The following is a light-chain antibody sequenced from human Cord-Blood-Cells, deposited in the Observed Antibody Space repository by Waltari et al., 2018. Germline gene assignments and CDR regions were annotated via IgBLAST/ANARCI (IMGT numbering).Light chain of an antibody. Sequence: DIQLTQSPSSLSASVGDRVTIPCRASQSIRSYLNWYQQKPGKAPKLLIYAASSLQSGVPSRFSGSGSGTDFTLTISSLQPEDFATYYCQQSYSTPQELTFGGGTKVEIK. J-gene: IGKJ4*01. CDR1: QSIRSY. CDR3: QQSYSTPQELT. CDR2: AAS. V-gene: IGKV1-39*01.